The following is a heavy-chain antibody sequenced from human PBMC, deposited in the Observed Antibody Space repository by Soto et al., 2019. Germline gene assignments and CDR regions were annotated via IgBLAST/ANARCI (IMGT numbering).Heavy chain of an antibody. V-gene: IGHV3-30*18. D-gene: IGHD3-22*01. CDR3: AKDPYDSSGYYYGMDV. Sequence: QVQLVESGGGVVQPGRSLRLSCAASGFTFSSYGMHWVRRAPGKGLEWVAVISYDGSNKYYADSVKGRFTISRDNSKNTLYLQMNSLRAEDTAVYYCAKDPYDSSGYYYGMDVWGQGTTVTVSS. CDR1: GFTFSSYG. CDR2: ISYDGSNK. J-gene: IGHJ6*02.